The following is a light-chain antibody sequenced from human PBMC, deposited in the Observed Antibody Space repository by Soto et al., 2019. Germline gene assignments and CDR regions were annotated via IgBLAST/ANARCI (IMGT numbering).Light chain of an antibody. J-gene: IGKJ4*01. V-gene: IGKV3-20*01. CDR2: GAS. Sequence: IVLTQSPAIVALSPGDRATLSCRASQTVSSAYLAWYQHKPGQAPRLLIHGASSRVAGVPDRFSGSGSGTDFTLTIAKLEPEDFAVYYCQQYQSLTFGGGTKVDIK. CDR1: QTVSSAY. CDR3: QQYQSLT.